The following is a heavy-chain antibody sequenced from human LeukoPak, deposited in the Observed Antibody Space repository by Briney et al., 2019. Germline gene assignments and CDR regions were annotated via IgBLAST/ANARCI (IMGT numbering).Heavy chain of an antibody. CDR1: GDTFSCYA. J-gene: IGHJ5*02. V-gene: IGHV1-69*04. D-gene: IGHD4-17*01. CDR2: IIPIFGIA. CDR3: ARGDTTVTTFVAFDP. Sequence: ASVKVSCKASGDTFSCYAISWVRQAPGQGLEWMGRIIPIFGIANYAQKFQGRVTITADKSTSTAYMELSSLRSEDTAVYYCARGDTTVTTFVAFDPWGQGTQVTVSS.